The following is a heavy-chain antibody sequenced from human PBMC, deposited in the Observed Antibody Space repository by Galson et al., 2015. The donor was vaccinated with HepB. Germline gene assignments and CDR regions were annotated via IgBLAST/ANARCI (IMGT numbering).Heavy chain of an antibody. Sequence: CAISGDSVSSNSAAWNWIRQSPSRGLEWLGRTYYRSKWFNDYAVSVKSRITIDADTSKNQFSLQLDSVTPEDTAVYYCARGYAIDIWGQGTMVTVSS. CDR2: TYYRSKWFN. CDR1: GDSVSSNSAA. J-gene: IGHJ3*02. CDR3: ARGYAIDI. V-gene: IGHV6-1*01.